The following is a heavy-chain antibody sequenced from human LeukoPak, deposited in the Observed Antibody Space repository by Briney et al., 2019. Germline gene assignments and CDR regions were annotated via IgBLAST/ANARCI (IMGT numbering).Heavy chain of an antibody. CDR2: INHSGST. CDR3: ARWEMATNYFDY. Sequence: SETLSLTCAVYGGSFSGYYWNWIRQPPGKGLEWIGEINHSGSTNYNPSLKSRVTISVDTSKNQFSLKLSSVTAADTAVYYYARWEMATNYFDYWGQGTLVTASS. J-gene: IGHJ4*02. V-gene: IGHV4-34*01. D-gene: IGHD5-24*01. CDR1: GGSFSGYY.